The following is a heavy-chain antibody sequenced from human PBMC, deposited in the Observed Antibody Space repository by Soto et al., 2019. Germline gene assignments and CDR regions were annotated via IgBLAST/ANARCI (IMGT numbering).Heavy chain of an antibody. CDR3: ARHRWPYDYDSSDFYYAFDI. J-gene: IGHJ3*02. D-gene: IGHD3-22*01. CDR1: GYTFTSHW. Sequence: EVQLEQSGAVVKKPGESLKISCKGSGYTFTSHWIGWVRQTPGKGLEWMGAIFPGDSDTRYRPSFKGQVTISADTSITTAYMQWSSLKASDTAMYFCARHRWPYDYDSSDFYYAFDIWGQGTMVSVSS. V-gene: IGHV5-51*01. CDR2: IFPGDSDT.